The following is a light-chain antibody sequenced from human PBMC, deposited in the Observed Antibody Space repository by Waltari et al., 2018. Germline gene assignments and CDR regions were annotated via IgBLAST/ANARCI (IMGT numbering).Light chain of an antibody. CDR3: SSYTSSSTLV. Sequence: QSALTQPASVSGSPGQSITISCTGTSSDVGGYNYVSWYQQHPGKAPKPIIYEVSNRPSGVSNRFSGSKSGNTASLTISGLQAEDEADYYCSSYTSSSTLVFGGGTKLTVL. CDR1: SSDVGGYNY. V-gene: IGLV2-14*01. J-gene: IGLJ2*01. CDR2: EVS.